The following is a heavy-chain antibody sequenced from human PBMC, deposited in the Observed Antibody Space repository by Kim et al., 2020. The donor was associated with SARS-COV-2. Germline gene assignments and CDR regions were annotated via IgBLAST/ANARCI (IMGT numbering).Heavy chain of an antibody. V-gene: IGHV3-21*01. D-gene: IGHD6-19*01. J-gene: IGHJ4*02. Sequence: AELVKCRFTITRDNAHNSLYLQMNSMSAEYTAVYYCARDSSGCIDYFDYWGQGTLVTVSS. CDR3: ARDSSGCIDYFDY.